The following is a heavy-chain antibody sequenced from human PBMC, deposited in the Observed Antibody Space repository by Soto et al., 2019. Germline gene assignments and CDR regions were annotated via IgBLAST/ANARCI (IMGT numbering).Heavy chain of an antibody. J-gene: IGHJ4*02. CDR1: GFSLSARGVG. CDR2: IYWNDDK. CDR3: AHSPWGAAPDY. V-gene: IGHV2-5*01. Sequence: PTLVNPTQTLTLTCTFSGFSLSARGVGVGWIRQPPGKALEWLALIYWNDDKRYSPSLQSRLTITKDASKNQVVFSMTNVDPADTATYYCAHSPWGAAPDYWGQGTLVTVSS. D-gene: IGHD3-16*01.